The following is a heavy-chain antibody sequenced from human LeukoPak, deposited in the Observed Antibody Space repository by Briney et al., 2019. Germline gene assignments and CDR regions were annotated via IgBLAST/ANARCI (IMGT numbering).Heavy chain of an antibody. CDR2: FSYDGSTQ. D-gene: IGHD6-13*01. Sequence: GGSLRLSCAGSGFTFSTYAMHWVHQAPGKGLEWVALFSYDGSTQRYADSVKGRFTISRDNSKNSLYLQMNSLRAEDTAVYYCARSSSSSWYSDYWGQGTLVTVSS. CDR1: GFTFSTYA. J-gene: IGHJ4*02. CDR3: ARSSSSSWYSDY. V-gene: IGHV3-30-3*01.